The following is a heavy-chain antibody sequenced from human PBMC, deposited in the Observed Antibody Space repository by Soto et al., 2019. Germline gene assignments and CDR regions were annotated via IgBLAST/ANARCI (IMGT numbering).Heavy chain of an antibody. J-gene: IGHJ5*02. V-gene: IGHV1-69*12. Sequence: QVQLVQSGAEVKKPGSSVKVSCKASGGTFSSYAISWVRQAPGQGLEWMGGIIPIFGTANYAQKFQGRVTITADESTSTAYMERSSLRSEDTAVYYCARDGNDIIAHWFDPWGQGTLVTVSS. D-gene: IGHD1-1*01. CDR1: GGTFSSYA. CDR3: ARDGNDIIAHWFDP. CDR2: IIPIFGTA.